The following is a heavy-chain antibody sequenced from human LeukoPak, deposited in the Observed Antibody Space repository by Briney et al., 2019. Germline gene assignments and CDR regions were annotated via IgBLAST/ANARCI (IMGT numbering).Heavy chain of an antibody. CDR3: AKQGIWFGELSLDY. CDR2: NSGSGGST. Sequence: GGSLRLSCAASGFTFSSYAMSWVRQAPGKGLEWVSANSGSGGSTYYADSVKGRFTISRDNSKNTLYLQMNSLRAEDTAVYYCAKQGIWFGELSLDYWGQGTLVTVSS. V-gene: IGHV3-23*01. J-gene: IGHJ4*02. D-gene: IGHD3-10*01. CDR1: GFTFSSYA.